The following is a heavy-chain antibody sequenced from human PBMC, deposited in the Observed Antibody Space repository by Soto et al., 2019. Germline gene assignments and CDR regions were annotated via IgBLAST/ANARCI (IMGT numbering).Heavy chain of an antibody. CDR2: IFSNDAK. Sequence: QVTLKESGPVLVKPTETLTLTCTVSGFSLSKARMGVSWIRQPPGNALEWLAHIFSNDAKSYSTSLKSRLTISKDTSKSQVVLTMTNMDPVDTATYYCARIPPDYGGNPYYFDYWGQGTLVTVSS. D-gene: IGHD4-17*01. V-gene: IGHV2-26*01. CDR1: GFSLSKARMG. J-gene: IGHJ4*02. CDR3: ARIPPDYGGNPYYFDY.